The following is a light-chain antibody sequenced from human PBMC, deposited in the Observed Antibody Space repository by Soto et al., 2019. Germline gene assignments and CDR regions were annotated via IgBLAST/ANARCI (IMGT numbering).Light chain of an antibody. J-gene: IGLJ3*02. Sequence: QLVLTQSSSASASLGSSVKLTCTLSSGHSSYIIAWHQQQPGKAPRYLMKLEGSGSYNKGSGVPDRFSGSSSGADRYLTISNLQFEDEADYYCETWDSNGWVFGGGTKLTVL. CDR3: ETWDSNGWV. CDR1: SGHSSYI. CDR2: LEGSGSY. V-gene: IGLV4-60*02.